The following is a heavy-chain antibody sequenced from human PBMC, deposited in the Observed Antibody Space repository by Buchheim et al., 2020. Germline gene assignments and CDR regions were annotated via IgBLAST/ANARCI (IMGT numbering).Heavy chain of an antibody. V-gene: IGHV5-10-1*03. J-gene: IGHJ5*02. D-gene: IGHD2-8*01. CDR1: GYSFTSYW. CDR3: ARSQIGYCTNGVCYGDDWFDP. CDR2: IDPSDSYT. Sequence: EVQLVQSGAEVKKPGESLRISCKGSGYSFTSYWISWVRQMPGKGLEWMGRIDPSDSYTNYSPSFQAHVTISADKSISTAYLQWSSLKASDTAMYYCARSQIGYCTNGVCYGDDWFDPWGQGTL.